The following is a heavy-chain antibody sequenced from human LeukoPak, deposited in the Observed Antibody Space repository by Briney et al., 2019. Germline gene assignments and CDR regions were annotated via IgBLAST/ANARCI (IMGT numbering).Heavy chain of an antibody. CDR2: ISFDGNTI. V-gene: IGHV3-30*03. D-gene: IGHD3-3*01. CDR3: AATHYDFWSWGP. CDR1: GFSFSNYA. J-gene: IGHJ5*02. Sequence: GGSLRLSCAASGFSFSNYAMHWVRQAAGKGLEWLTVISFDGNTIHYTDSVKGRFTISRDNSKNTLYLQMNSLRAEDSALYYCAATHYDFWSWGPWGQGTLVTVSS.